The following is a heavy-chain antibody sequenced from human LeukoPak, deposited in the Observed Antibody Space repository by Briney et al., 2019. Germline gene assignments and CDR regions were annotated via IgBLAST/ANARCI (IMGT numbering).Heavy chain of an antibody. V-gene: IGHV3-23*01. Sequence: GGSLRLSCEASGFIFSNYALSWLRQAPGKGLEWVSTIHDRNYYADSVKGRFTISRDNSRSTLYLQMDSLRAEDTAVYYCAKDQPTDGYNSIWGRGTLVTVSS. D-gene: IGHD5-24*01. J-gene: IGHJ4*02. CDR2: IHDRN. CDR1: GFIFSNYA. CDR3: AKDQPTDGYNSI.